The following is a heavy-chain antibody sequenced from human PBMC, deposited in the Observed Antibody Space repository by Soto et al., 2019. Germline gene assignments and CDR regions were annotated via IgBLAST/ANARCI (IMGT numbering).Heavy chain of an antibody. J-gene: IGHJ4*02. D-gene: IGHD2-2*01. V-gene: IGHV5-51*01. Sequence: GESLKISCKGSGNTFTSHWIGWVRQMPGKGLEWMGIIHVGDSETRYSPPFQGQVTISADKSISTAYLQWSSLKASDTAMYYCANQYCSSANCYFHYWGQGPLVTVSS. CDR2: IHVGDSET. CDR1: GNTFTSHW. CDR3: ANQYCSSANCYFHY.